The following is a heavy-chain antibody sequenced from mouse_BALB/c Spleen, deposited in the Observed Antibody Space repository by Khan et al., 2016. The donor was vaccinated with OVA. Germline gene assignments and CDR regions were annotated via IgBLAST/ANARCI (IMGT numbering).Heavy chain of an antibody. J-gene: IGHJ4*01. D-gene: IGHD1-2*01. V-gene: IGHV1-39*01. CDR1: GYSFTGFN. CDR2: IDPYYGGT. CDR3: ARGGDGPSYAMDY. Sequence: VQLKESGPELEKPGASVKISCKASGYSFTGFNMNWVKQSNGKSLEWIGNIDPYYGGTPYNQKFKGKATLTVDKSSSTAYMQLKSLTSEDSAVYSGARGGDGPSYAMDYWGQGTSVTVSS.